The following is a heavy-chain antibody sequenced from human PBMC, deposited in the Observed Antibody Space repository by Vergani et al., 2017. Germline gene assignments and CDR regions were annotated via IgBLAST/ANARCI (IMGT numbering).Heavy chain of an antibody. V-gene: IGHV1-8*01. CDR3: ARGVLDSKYRHNWFGP. J-gene: IGHJ5*02. CDR1: RYNFTSFD. Sequence: QEQLVQSGAEVRKPGASVKVSCKASRYNFTSFDINWVRLATGQGLEWMGWMNPKSGNTAYAAKFQGRITMTRDSSTDTAYMEMKSLRSEDTAIYFCARGVLDSKYRHNWFGPWGQGPVVTVSS. CDR2: MNPKSGNT. D-gene: IGHD3/OR15-3a*01.